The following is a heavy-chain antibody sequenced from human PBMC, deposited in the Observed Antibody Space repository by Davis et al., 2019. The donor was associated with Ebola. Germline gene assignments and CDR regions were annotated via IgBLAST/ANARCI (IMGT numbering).Heavy chain of an antibody. Sequence: GGSLRLSCAASGFTFSSYWMSWVRQAPGKGLEWVSAISGSGGSTYYADSVKGRFTISRDNSKNTLYLQMNSLRAEDTAVYYCAKDLPLYYDFWSGPTNMDVWGKGTTVTVSS. D-gene: IGHD3-3*01. CDR1: GFTFSSYW. CDR3: AKDLPLYYDFWSGPTNMDV. J-gene: IGHJ6*03. CDR2: ISGSGGST. V-gene: IGHV3-23*01.